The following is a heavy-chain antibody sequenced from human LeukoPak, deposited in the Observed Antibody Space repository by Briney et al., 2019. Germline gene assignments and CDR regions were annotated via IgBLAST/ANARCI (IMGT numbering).Heavy chain of an antibody. D-gene: IGHD5-18*01. Sequence: SVKVSCKASGGTFSSYAISWVRQAPGQGLDWMGGIIPIFGTANYAQKFQSRVTITTDESTSTAYMELSSLRSEDTAVYYCARDRVDTAMGNWFDPWGQGTLVTVSS. J-gene: IGHJ5*02. CDR2: IIPIFGTA. CDR1: GGTFSSYA. V-gene: IGHV1-69*05. CDR3: ARDRVDTAMGNWFDP.